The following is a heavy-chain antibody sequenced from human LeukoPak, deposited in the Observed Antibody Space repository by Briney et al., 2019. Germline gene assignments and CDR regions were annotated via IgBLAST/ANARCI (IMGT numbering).Heavy chain of an antibody. CDR1: GGSISSGDYY. D-gene: IGHD3-3*01. Sequence: PSQTLSLSCTVSGGSISSGDYYWRWIRQPPGKDLEWIAYIYYSGSTYYNPSLKSRVTISVDTSKNQFSRRLSSGTAADTAVYYGARGALFGAVVGNWFDAWGQGTLVTVSS. CDR3: ARGALFGAVVGNWFDA. CDR2: IYYSGST. J-gene: IGHJ5*02. V-gene: IGHV4-30-4*08.